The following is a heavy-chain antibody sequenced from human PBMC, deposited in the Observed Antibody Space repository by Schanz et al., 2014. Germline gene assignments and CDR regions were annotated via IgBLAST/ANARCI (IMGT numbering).Heavy chain of an antibody. Sequence: QVQLVQSGAEVKKPGASVKLSCKASNYIFTKYYIHCVRQAPGQGLEWMGLINPYDDTIDYAQKFQGRVTMTRHTSISTAYMELSSLRSEDTAVYYCARGGFFDSTSFDSWGQGTLXTVSS. CDR3: ARGGFFDSTSFDS. CDR2: INPYDDTI. D-gene: IGHD2-2*01. V-gene: IGHV1-46*03. J-gene: IGHJ4*02. CDR1: NYIFTKYY.